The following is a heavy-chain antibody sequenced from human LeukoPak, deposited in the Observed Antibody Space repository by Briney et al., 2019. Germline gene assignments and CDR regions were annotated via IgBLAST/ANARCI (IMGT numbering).Heavy chain of an antibody. Sequence: SQTLSLTCAVSGGSISSGGNSWSWIRQPPGKGLDWIGYIYHSGNTYYNPSLKSRVTISVDRSENQFSLKLSSVTAADTAVYYCARIALRGAFDIWGQETLVTVSS. J-gene: IGHJ3*02. CDR3: ARIALRGAFDI. CDR1: GGSISSGGNS. V-gene: IGHV4-30-2*01. D-gene: IGHD4-17*01. CDR2: IYHSGNT.